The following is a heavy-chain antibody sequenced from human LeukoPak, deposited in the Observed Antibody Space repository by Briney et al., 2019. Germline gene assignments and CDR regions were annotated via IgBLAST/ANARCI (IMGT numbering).Heavy chain of an antibody. Sequence: SETLSLTCTVSGGSIDSGDYYWGWVRQPPGKGLECIASIHYSGNTYYDPSLKSRVTLSVDTSKNQFSLKLSSVTAADTAVYYCARGVVAGTPRLVYYYYGMDVWGQGTTVTVSS. CDR3: ARGVVAGTPRLVYYYYGMDV. D-gene: IGHD6-19*01. V-gene: IGHV4-39*07. J-gene: IGHJ6*02. CDR2: IHYSGNT. CDR1: GGSIDSGDYY.